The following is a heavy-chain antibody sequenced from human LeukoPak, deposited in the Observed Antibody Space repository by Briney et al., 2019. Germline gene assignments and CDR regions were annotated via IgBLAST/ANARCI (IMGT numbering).Heavy chain of an antibody. J-gene: IGHJ4*02. V-gene: IGHV4-39*01. CDR2: SHYSGSN. Sequence: PSQTLSLTCTVSGGSINSDDSYWTWIRQPPGKGLEWIGSSHYSGSNYYNPSLKSRVTISVDTSKNQFSLSLSSVTAADTAVYYCARLSRYYDRSGYFFDDYWGQGTLATVSS. CDR1: GGSINSDDSY. D-gene: IGHD3-22*01. CDR3: ARLSRYYDRSGYFFDDY.